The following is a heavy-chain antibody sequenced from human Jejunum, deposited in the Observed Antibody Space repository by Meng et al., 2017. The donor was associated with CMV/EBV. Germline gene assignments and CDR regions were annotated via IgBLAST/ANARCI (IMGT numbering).Heavy chain of an antibody. D-gene: IGHD1-26*01. Sequence: QGHLQQWGAGLLKPSETLSLTCGVYGAPFSGYWSWVRQPPGKGLEWIGEITHSGSTNYNVSLKSRVTISIDTSKNQFSLKLSSVTATDTAVYYCASGFRSWSGSYSSWGQGTLVTVSS. J-gene: IGHJ4*02. V-gene: IGHV4-34*01. CDR2: ITHSGST. CDR3: ASGFRSWSGSYSS. CDR1: GAPFSGY.